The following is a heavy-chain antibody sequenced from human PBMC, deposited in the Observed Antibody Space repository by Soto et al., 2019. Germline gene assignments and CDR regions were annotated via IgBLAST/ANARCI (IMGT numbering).Heavy chain of an antibody. V-gene: IGHV5-51*03. CDR1: GYSFTSYW. J-gene: IGHJ2*01. D-gene: IGHD6-13*01. CDR3: ARIMSSSSWGQVEDWYFDL. Sequence: EVQLVQSGAEVKKPGESLKISCKGSGYSFTSYWIGWVRQMPGKGLEWMGIIYPGDSDTRYSPSFQGQVTISADKSISTAYLQWSSLKASDTAMYYCARIMSSSSWGQVEDWYFDLWGRGTLVTVSS. CDR2: IYPGDSDT.